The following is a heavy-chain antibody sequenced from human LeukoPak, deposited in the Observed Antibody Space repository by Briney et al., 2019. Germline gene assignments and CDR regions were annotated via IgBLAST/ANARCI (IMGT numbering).Heavy chain of an antibody. CDR3: ARDRGVSSRFDP. CDR1: GGSISSGGYY. D-gene: IGHD3-10*01. V-gene: IGHV4-31*03. CDR2: IYYSGST. Sequence: SETLSLTCTVSGGSISSGGYYWSRIRQHPGKGLEWIGYIYYSGSTYYNPSLKSRVTISVDTSKNQFSLKLSSVTAAGTAVYYCARDRGVSSRFDPWGQGTLVTVSS. J-gene: IGHJ5*02.